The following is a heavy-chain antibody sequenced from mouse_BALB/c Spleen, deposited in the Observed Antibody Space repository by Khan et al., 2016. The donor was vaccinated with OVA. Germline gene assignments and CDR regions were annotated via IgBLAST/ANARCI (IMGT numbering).Heavy chain of an antibody. CDR1: GYSITSDYA. CDR3: ASELGRYYAMDY. V-gene: IGHV3-2*02. Sequence: VQLLASGPGLVKPSQSLSLTCTVTGYSITSDYAWNWIRQFPGNKLEWMGYISYSGSTTYNPSLKSRISITRDTSKDQFFLQLKSVTSEDTATYYCASELGRYYAMDYWGQGTSVTVSS. CDR2: ISYSGST. D-gene: IGHD4-1*01. J-gene: IGHJ4*01.